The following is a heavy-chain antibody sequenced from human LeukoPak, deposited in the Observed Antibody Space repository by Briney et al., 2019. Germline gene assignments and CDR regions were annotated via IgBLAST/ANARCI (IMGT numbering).Heavy chain of an antibody. CDR3: ARDHYHKIHSVMVTAPDY. D-gene: IGHD2-21*02. CDR2: MNPKSGNS. Sequence: ASVKVSCKASGFTFTTYDINWVRQAPGQGLEWMGWMNPKSGNSGYTQQFQDRVTITRNNSITTAYMELSSLRSEDTAVYYCARDHYHKIHSVMVTAPDYWGQGTLVIVSS. V-gene: IGHV1-8*03. CDR1: GFTFTTYD. J-gene: IGHJ4*02.